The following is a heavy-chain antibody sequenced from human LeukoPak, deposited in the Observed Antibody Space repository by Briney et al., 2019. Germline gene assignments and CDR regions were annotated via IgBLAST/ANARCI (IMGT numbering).Heavy chain of an antibody. CDR2: IYHSGST. J-gene: IGHJ3*02. CDR3: ARSYGSGTYDAFDI. V-gene: IGHV4-4*02. Sequence: SGTLSLTCAVSGGSISSSNWRSWVRQPPGKGLEWIGEIYHSGSTNYNPSLKSRVTISVDKSKNQFSLKLSSVSAADTAVYYCARSYGSGTYDAFDIWGQGTMVTVSS. CDR1: GGSISSSNW. D-gene: IGHD3-10*01.